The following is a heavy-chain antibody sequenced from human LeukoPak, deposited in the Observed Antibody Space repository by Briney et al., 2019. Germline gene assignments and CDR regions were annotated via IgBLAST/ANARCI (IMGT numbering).Heavy chain of an antibody. V-gene: IGHV4-34*01. J-gene: IGHJ4*02. CDR1: GGSFSGYY. Sequence: PSETLSLTCAVYGGSFSGYYWSWIRQPPGQGLEWIGEINHSGSTNYNPSLKSRVTISVDTSKNQFSLKLSSVTAADTAVYYCARHPLRYFDWLSKGFDYWGQGTLVTVSS. CDR3: ARHPLRYFDWLSKGFDY. CDR2: INHSGST. D-gene: IGHD3-9*01.